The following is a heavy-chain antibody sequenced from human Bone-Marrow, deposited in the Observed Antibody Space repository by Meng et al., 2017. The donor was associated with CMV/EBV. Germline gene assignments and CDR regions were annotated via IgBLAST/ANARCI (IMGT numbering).Heavy chain of an antibody. CDR2: IFGSADTT. D-gene: IGHD6-19*01. CDR1: GFTFSSYA. Sequence: SGFTFSSYAISWVRQAPGKGLEWVSTIFGSADTTYYADSVTGRFTIFADTSKNTLYLQMNSLRAEDTAVYFCAKAPQYTSGWPYYDFWGRGTLVTVSS. CDR3: AKAPQYTSGWPYYDF. J-gene: IGHJ4*02. V-gene: IGHV3-23*01.